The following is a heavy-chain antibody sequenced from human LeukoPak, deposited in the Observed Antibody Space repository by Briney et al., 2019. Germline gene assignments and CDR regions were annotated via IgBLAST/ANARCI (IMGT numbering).Heavy chain of an antibody. J-gene: IGHJ4*02. CDR1: GDGVSSKNGA. D-gene: IGHD6-19*01. Sequence: SQTLSLTGVVSGDGVSSKNGAWHWIRQSPSRGLEWLGRTYYRSKWYNDYAESMEGRMTISQDTSKNQYSLHLNSVTPDDTAVYYCARDFGTTGWHTFDYWGQGTLVTVSS. CDR3: ARDFGTTGWHTFDY. V-gene: IGHV6-1*01. CDR2: TYYRSKWYN.